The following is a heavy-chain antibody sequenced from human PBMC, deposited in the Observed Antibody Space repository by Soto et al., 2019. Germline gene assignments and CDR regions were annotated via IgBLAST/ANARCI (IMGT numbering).Heavy chain of an antibody. D-gene: IGHD1-20*01. J-gene: IGHJ4*02. CDR1: GGSISSGGYY. Sequence: PSETLSLTCTVSGGSISSGGYYWSWIRQHPEKGLEWIGYIYYTGSTYYNPSLKSRVTMSVDTSKNQFSLKLSSVTAADTAVYYCATVGGNWNYVDHWGQRTLVTV. CDR3: ATVGGNWNYVDH. V-gene: IGHV4-31*03. CDR2: IYYTGST.